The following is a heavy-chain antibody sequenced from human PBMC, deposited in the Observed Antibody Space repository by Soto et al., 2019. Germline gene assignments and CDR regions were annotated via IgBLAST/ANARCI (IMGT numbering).Heavy chain of an antibody. CDR1: GGSIVDYY. V-gene: IGHV4-59*01. J-gene: IGHJ5*02. D-gene: IGHD1-7*01. Sequence: KPSETLSLTCIVSGGSIVDYYWSWIRQPPGKGLEWIGFIYYTGNTRYNPSIGSRVTISLDTSKNKFSLQLTSATAADTAFYYCARDVNRWELRGFFDPWGRGALVTVSS. CDR2: IYYTGNT. CDR3: ARDVNRWELRGFFDP.